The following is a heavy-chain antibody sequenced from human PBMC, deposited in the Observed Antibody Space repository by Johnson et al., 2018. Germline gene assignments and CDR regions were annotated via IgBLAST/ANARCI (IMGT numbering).Heavy chain of an antibody. J-gene: IGHJ6*03. D-gene: IGHD6-6*01. Sequence: QVQLQQWGAGLLKPSEPLSLTCAVYGGSFSGYYWSWIRQPPGKGLEWIGEINHSGSTNYNPSLKSRVTISVDTSKNQFSLKLSSVTAADPAVYYCARPRYSSSSGAMDVWGKGTTVTVSS. CDR3: ARPRYSSSSGAMDV. V-gene: IGHV4-34*01. CDR1: GGSFSGYY. CDR2: INHSGST.